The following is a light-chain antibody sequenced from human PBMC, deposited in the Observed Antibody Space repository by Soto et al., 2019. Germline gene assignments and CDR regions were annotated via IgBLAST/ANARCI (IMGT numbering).Light chain of an antibody. CDR2: GAS. V-gene: IGKV1-9*01. Sequence: DIQLTQSPSFLSASVGDRVTITCRASQGISTYLAWYLQRPGKAPKLLIYGASTLQSGVPSRFSGSGSGTEFTLTISSLQPEDFGTYYCQQLNSDWYAFGQGTKLESK. CDR1: QGISTY. CDR3: QQLNSDWYA. J-gene: IGKJ2*01.